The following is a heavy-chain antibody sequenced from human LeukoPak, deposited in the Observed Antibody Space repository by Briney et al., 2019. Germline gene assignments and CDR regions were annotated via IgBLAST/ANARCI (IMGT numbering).Heavy chain of an antibody. Sequence: GGSLRLSCAASGFTFSSYAMSWVRQAPGKGLEWVSAISGSGGSTYYADSVKGRFTISRDNAKNSLYLQMNSLRAEDTAVYYCATPRGVYCSSTSCTDYWGQGTLVTVSS. CDR2: ISGSGGST. D-gene: IGHD2-2*01. J-gene: IGHJ4*02. CDR3: ATPRGVYCSSTSCTDY. CDR1: GFTFSSYA. V-gene: IGHV3-23*01.